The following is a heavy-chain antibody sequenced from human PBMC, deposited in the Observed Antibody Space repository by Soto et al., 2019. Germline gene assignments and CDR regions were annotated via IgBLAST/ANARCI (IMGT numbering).Heavy chain of an antibody. V-gene: IGHV1-46*01. Sequence: GASVKVSCKASGYTFTSYYMHWVRQAPGQGLEWMGIINPSGGSTSYAQKFQGRVTMTRDTSTSTVYLELSSLRSEDTAVYYCASSDGNEGSLDYWGQGTLVTVSS. CDR3: ASSDGNEGSLDY. CDR1: GYTFTSYY. J-gene: IGHJ4*02. CDR2: INPSGGST. D-gene: IGHD2-15*01.